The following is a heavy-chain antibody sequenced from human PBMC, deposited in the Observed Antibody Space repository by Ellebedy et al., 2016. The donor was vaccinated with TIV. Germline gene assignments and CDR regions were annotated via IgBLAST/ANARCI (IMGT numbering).Heavy chain of an antibody. CDR1: GYTFTTYT. D-gene: IGHD6-13*01. CDR2: INSGNGNT. Sequence: AASVKVSCKASGYTFTTYTLHWVRQALGQRLESMGWINSGNGNTKYSQKFQGKVTFTRDTYASTAYMDLSSLKSEDTAVYYCARAAATGNPPFDYWGQGTLVTVSS. J-gene: IGHJ4*02. CDR3: ARAAATGNPPFDY. V-gene: IGHV1-3*01.